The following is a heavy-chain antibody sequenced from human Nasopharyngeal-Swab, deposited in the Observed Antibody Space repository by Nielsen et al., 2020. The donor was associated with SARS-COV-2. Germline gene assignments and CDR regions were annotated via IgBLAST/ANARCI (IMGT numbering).Heavy chain of an antibody. J-gene: IGHJ4*02. Sequence: ASVKVSCKASGGTFSSYAISWVRQAPGQGLEWMGIINPSGGSTSYAQKFQGRVTMTRDTSTSTVYMELSSLRSEDTAVYYCARGGDSSGYYIWGQGTLVTVSS. CDR1: GGTFSSYA. CDR2: INPSGGST. CDR3: ARGGDSSGYYI. D-gene: IGHD3-22*01. V-gene: IGHV1-46*01.